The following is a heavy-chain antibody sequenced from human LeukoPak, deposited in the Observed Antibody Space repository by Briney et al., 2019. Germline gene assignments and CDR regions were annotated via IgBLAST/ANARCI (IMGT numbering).Heavy chain of an antibody. V-gene: IGHV3-23*01. CDR1: GFTFSSYA. Sequence: PGGSLRLSCAASGFTFSSYAMSWVRQAPGKGLEWVSAISGSGGSTYYAGSVKGRFTISRDNSKNTLYLQMNSLRAEDTAVYYCAKVRSGRYDAFDIWGQGTMVTVSP. D-gene: IGHD6-19*01. CDR3: AKVRSGRYDAFDI. CDR2: ISGSGGST. J-gene: IGHJ3*02.